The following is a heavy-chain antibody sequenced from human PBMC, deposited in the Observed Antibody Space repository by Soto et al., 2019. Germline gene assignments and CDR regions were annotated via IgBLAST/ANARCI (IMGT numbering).Heavy chain of an antibody. Sequence: QVQLQESGPGLVKPSGTLSLTCAVSGGSISSSNWWSWVRQPPGKGLEWIGEIYHSGSTNYNPSLKGRVTISVDKSKNQFSLKLSSVTAADTAVYYCARDNDVDTAMVRWASNWFDPWGQGTLVTVSS. CDR1: GGSISSSNW. CDR2: IYHSGST. V-gene: IGHV4-4*02. CDR3: ARDNDVDTAMVRWASNWFDP. D-gene: IGHD5-18*01. J-gene: IGHJ5*02.